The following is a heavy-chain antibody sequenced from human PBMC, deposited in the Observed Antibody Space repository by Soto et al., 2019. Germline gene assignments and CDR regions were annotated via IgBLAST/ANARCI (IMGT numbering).Heavy chain of an antibody. Sequence: GGSLRLSCAASGFTFSSYGMHWVRQAPGKGLEWVAVISYDGSNKYYADSVKGRFTISRDNSKNTLYLQMNSLRAEDTAVYYCANNLYYYGSSGYPGYWGQGTLVTVSS. CDR2: ISYDGSNK. V-gene: IGHV3-30*18. J-gene: IGHJ4*02. D-gene: IGHD3-22*01. CDR3: ANNLYYYGSSGYPGY. CDR1: GFTFSSYG.